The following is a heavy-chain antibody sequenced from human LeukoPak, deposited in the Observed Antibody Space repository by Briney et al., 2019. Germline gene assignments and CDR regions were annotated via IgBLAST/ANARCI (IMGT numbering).Heavy chain of an antibody. J-gene: IGHJ4*02. CDR1: GFIFDDYG. D-gene: IGHD4/OR15-4a*01. CDR2: INWDGYST. Sequence: PGGSLRLSCAASGFIFDDYGMTWVRQGPGKGLEWFSGINWDGYSTGYADSVRGRFTISRDNAKSTLYLQMNSLRPEDTALYYCVRDLRTDYAFDSWGQGTLVTVSS. V-gene: IGHV3-20*04. CDR3: VRDLRTDYAFDS.